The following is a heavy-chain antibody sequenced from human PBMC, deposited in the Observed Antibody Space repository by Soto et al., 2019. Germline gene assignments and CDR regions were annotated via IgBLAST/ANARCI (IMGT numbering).Heavy chain of an antibody. CDR1: GYTFTGYG. J-gene: IGHJ4*02. Sequence: GASVKVSCKASGYTFTGYGISWVRQAPGQGLEWMGWISAYNGNTNYAQKLQGRVTMTTDTSTSTAYMELRSLRSDDTAVYYCARDLLTGNPTPWDYWGQGTLVTVSS. V-gene: IGHV1-18*01. CDR3: ARDLLTGNPTPWDY. D-gene: IGHD3-10*01. CDR2: ISAYNGNT.